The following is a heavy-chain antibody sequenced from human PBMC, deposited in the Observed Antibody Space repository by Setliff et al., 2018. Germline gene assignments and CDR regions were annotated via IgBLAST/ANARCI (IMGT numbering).Heavy chain of an antibody. J-gene: IGHJ4*02. D-gene: IGHD1-20*01. CDR3: AKDSVPDGIWDFDS. V-gene: IGHV3-23*01. CDR2: IDQISRG. CDR1: GFTFRDYS. Sequence: GGSLRLSCATSGFTFRDYSLTWVRQAPGKGLEWVSGIDQISRGYYPDSMKGRFTISRDNSRNTISLQVNDLRAEDTATYYCAKDSVPDGIWDFDSWGQGLLVTVSS.